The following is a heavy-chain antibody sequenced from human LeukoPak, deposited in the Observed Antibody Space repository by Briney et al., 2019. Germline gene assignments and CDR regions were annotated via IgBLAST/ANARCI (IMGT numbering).Heavy chain of an antibody. V-gene: IGHV3-48*01. Sequence: GGSLRLSCAASGFTFSSYSMNWVRQAPGKGLEWVSYISSRSTTISHADSVKGRFTISRDNAKNSLYLQMNSLRAEDTAVYYCARDLRGRSSTVTTGNYFDYWGQGTLVTVSS. CDR2: ISSRSTTI. CDR3: ARDLRGRSSTVTTGNYFDY. J-gene: IGHJ4*02. D-gene: IGHD4-11*01. CDR1: GFTFSSYS.